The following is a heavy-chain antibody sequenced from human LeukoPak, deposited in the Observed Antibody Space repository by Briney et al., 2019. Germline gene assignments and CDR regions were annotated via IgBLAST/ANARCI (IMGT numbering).Heavy chain of an antibody. CDR3: ARHEAYYYDSSGRYYFDY. V-gene: IGHV3-21*01. Sequence: GGSLRLSCAASGFTFSSYSMNRVRQAPGKGLEWVSSISSSSSYIYYADSVKGRFTISRDNAKNSLYLQMNSLRAEDTAVYYCARHEAYYYDSSGRYYFDYWGQGTLVTVSS. CDR1: GFTFSSYS. J-gene: IGHJ4*02. D-gene: IGHD3-22*01. CDR2: ISSSSSYI.